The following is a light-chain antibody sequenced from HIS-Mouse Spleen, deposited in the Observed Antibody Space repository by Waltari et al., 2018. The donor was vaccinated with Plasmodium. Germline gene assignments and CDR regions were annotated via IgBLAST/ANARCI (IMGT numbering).Light chain of an antibody. V-gene: IGKV3-15*01. J-gene: IGKJ3*01. CDR1: QSVNSN. Sequence: EIVMTQSPATLSVSPGERATLSCRASQSVNSNLAWYQQKPGQAPRLLIYVASTRATGIPARFSGSGSGTEFTLTISSLQSEDFAVYYCQQYNNWSFTFGPGTKVDIK. CDR3: QQYNNWSFT. CDR2: VAS.